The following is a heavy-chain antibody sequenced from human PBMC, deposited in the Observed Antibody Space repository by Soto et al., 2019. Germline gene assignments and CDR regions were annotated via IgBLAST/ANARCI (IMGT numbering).Heavy chain of an antibody. Sequence: ASVKVSCKASGYTFTSYGISWVRQAPGQGLEWMGWISAYNGNTNYAQKLQGRVTMTTDTSTSTAYMELRSLRSDDTAVYYCARSYYYDSSGRHNWFDPWGQGTLVTVSS. CDR2: ISAYNGNT. D-gene: IGHD3-22*01. CDR3: ARSYYYDSSGRHNWFDP. CDR1: GYTFTSYG. V-gene: IGHV1-18*01. J-gene: IGHJ5*02.